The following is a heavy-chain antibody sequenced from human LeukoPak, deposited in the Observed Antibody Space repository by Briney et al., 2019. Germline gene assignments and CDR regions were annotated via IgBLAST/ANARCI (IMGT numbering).Heavy chain of an antibody. J-gene: IGHJ3*02. V-gene: IGHV1-2*02. CDR3: ARDREWLRPTNAFDI. Sequence: ASVKVSCKASGYTFTGHYMHWVRQAPGQGLEWMGWINPNSGGTNYAQKFQGRVTMTRDTSISTAYMELSRLRSDDTAVYYCARDREWLRPTNAFDIWGQGTMVTVSS. CDR1: GYTFTGHY. D-gene: IGHD5-12*01. CDR2: INPNSGGT.